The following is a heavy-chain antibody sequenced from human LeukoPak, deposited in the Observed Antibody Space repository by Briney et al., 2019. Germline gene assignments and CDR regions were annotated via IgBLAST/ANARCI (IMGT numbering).Heavy chain of an antibody. CDR1: GGTFSSYA. CDR3: ARVQTGGPDY. J-gene: IGHJ4*02. CDR2: IIPILGIA. D-gene: IGHD1-14*01. Sequence: GASVKVSCKASGGTFSSYAISWVRQAPGQGLEWMGRIIPILGIANYAQKFQGRVTTTADKSTSTAYMELSSLRSEDTAVYYCARVQTGGPDYWGQGTLVTVSS. V-gene: IGHV1-69*04.